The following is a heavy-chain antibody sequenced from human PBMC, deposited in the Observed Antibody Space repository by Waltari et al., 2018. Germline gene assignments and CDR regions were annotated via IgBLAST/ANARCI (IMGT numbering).Heavy chain of an antibody. J-gene: IGHJ6*02. CDR3: VRLAQQTYKSPVPGGHYYYGMDV. CDR2: ISNDKSSL. CDR1: GSTFGSYC. D-gene: IGHD3-10*01. V-gene: IGHV3-74*03. Sequence: LLESGRGLLPPGVSFSLSRTTSGSTFGSYCINWVRQAPRRGLVWDERISNDKSSLTYADSVNGRCTITRDNAKNTLFLQMKRLRAEDTAVDYCVRLAQQTYKSPVPGGHYYYGMDVWGQGTTVTVSS.